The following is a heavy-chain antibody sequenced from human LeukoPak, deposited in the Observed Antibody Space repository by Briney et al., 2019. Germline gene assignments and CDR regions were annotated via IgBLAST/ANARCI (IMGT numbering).Heavy chain of an antibody. CDR1: GYTFTGYY. CDR2: INPNSGGT. D-gene: IGHD3-22*01. Sequence: ASVKVSCKASGYTFTGYYMHWVRQAPGQGLEWMGWINPNSGGTNYAQKFQGRVTMTRDTSISTACMELSRLRSDDTAVYYCARDPPRVTMIVVAPDYWGQGTLVTVSS. CDR3: ARDPPRVTMIVVAPDY. V-gene: IGHV1-2*02. J-gene: IGHJ4*02.